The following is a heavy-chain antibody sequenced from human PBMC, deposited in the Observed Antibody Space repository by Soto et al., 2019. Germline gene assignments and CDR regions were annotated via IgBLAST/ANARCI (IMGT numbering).Heavy chain of an antibody. CDR3: ARDRTATINYEYGMEV. J-gene: IGHJ6*02. V-gene: IGHV6-1*01. Sequence: LSLPCAMSGYSVSSNSAALNFIIQSPSRGFEWLGRTYYRSKWHNDYATFVNTRISIIPDTSKNQFSLQLNSVTPEDTAVYYCARDRTATINYEYGMEVWGQGTTVTVSS. D-gene: IGHD2-21*02. CDR1: GYSVSSNSAA. CDR2: TYYRSKWHN.